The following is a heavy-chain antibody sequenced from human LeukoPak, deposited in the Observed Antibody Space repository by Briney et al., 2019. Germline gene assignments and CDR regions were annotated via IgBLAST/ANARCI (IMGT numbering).Heavy chain of an antibody. CDR3: APGRWLQSAYFDY. Sequence: SETLSLTFTVSGGSISSYYWSWIRQPPGKGLEWIGYIYYSGSTNYNPSLKSRVTISVDTSKNQFSLKLSSVTAADTAVYYCAPGRWLQSAYFDYWGQGTLVTVSS. J-gene: IGHJ4*02. D-gene: IGHD5-24*01. CDR2: IYYSGST. CDR1: GGSISSYY. V-gene: IGHV4-59*01.